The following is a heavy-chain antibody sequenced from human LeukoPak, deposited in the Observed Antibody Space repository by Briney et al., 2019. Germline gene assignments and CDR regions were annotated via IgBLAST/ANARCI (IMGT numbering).Heavy chain of an antibody. CDR2: IKHDGSDK. CDR3: SRDDQYCSWN. CDR1: GFTFSSYP. V-gene: IGHV3-7*05. J-gene: IGHJ4*02. Sequence: GRSLRLSCAASGFTFSSYPMHWVRQAPGKGLEWVANIKHDGSDKYYVDSVKGRFTISRDNAKNSLYLQMNSLRAEDTAVYYCSRDDQYCSWNWGQGTLVTVSS. D-gene: IGHD2-21*02.